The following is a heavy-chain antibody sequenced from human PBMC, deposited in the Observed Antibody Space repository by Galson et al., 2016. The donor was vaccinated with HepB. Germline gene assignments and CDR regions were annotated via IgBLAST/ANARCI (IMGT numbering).Heavy chain of an antibody. J-gene: IGHJ4*02. CDR2: IWGSGAKR. CDR1: GFTFSRYA. D-gene: IGHD2-2*01. V-gene: IGHV3-23*01. CDR3: AKDLDIVVVPSAIDY. Sequence: SLRLSCAASGFTFSRYAMSWVRQAPGKGLEWVSVIWGSGAKRYYADSVKGRFIISRDNSKNTVYLQMNSLRVEDTAVYYCAKDLDIVVVPSAIDYWGQGTLVTVS.